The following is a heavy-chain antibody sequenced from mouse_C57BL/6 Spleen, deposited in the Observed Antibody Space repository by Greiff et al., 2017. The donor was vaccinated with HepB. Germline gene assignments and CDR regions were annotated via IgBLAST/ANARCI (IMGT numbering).Heavy chain of an antibody. D-gene: IGHD1-1*01. CDR3: ARSHYGSSYYAMDY. CDR1: GYSFTGYY. CDR2: IYPYNGVS. J-gene: IGHJ4*01. Sequence: EVQVVESGPELVKPGASVKISCKASGYSFTGYYMHWVKQSHGNILDWIGYIYPYNGVSSYNQKFKGKATLTVDKSSSTAYMELRSLTSEDSAVYYCARSHYGSSYYAMDYWGQGTSVTVSS. V-gene: IGHV1-31*01.